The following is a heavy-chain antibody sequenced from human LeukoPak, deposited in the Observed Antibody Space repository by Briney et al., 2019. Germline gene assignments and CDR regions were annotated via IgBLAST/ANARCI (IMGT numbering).Heavy chain of an antibody. V-gene: IGHV1-18*04. J-gene: IGHJ5*02. D-gene: IGHD6-6*01. CDR3: AREVLAAPSGVWWFDP. Sequence: ASVKVSCKASGYTFTGYYMHWVRQVPGQGLEWMGWISAYNGNTNYAQKLQGRVTMTTDTSTSTAYMELRSLRSDDTAVYYCAREVLAAPSGVWWFDPWGQGTLVTVSS. CDR1: GYTFTGYY. CDR2: ISAYNGNT.